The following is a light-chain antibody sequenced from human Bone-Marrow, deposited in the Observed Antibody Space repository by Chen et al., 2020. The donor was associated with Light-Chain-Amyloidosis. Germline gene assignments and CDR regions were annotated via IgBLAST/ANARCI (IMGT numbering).Light chain of an antibody. CDR3: QQYGTSPLT. V-gene: IGKV3-20*01. Sequence: EIVLTQSPGPLSLSPGEGANLSCRASQTISSNYLTWYQQKVGQAPRLLIYGSSSRATGIPDRFTGSGSGTDFTLTINRLEPEDFAMYYCQQYGTSPLTFGGGTKVEIQ. CDR2: GSS. J-gene: IGKJ4*01. CDR1: QTISSNY.